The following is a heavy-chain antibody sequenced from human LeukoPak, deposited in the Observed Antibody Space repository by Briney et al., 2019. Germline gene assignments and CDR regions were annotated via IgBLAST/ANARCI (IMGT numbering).Heavy chain of an antibody. D-gene: IGHD3-22*01. CDR2: ISGSGGST. CDR3: AKDMPLYYYDSSGYYNWFDP. V-gene: IGHV3-23*01. Sequence: GGSLRLSCAASEFTFSNYEMHWVRQAPGKGLEWVSAISGSGGSTYYADSVKGRFTISRDNSKNTLYLQMNSLRAEDTAVYYCAKDMPLYYYDSSGYYNWFDPWGQGTLVTVSS. CDR1: EFTFSNYE. J-gene: IGHJ5*02.